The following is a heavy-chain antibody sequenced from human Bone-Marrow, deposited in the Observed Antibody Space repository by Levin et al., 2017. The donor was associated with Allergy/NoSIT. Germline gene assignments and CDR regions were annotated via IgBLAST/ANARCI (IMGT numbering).Heavy chain of an antibody. J-gene: IGHJ3*02. CDR2: INTNTGNP. Sequence: GESLKISCKASGYTFTSYAMNWVRQAPGQGLEWMGWINTNTGNPTYAQGFTGRFVFSLDTSVSTAYLQISSLKAEDTAVYYCARVPVRGGSCRNGGGSAFDIWGQGTMVTVSS. D-gene: IGHD2-15*01. V-gene: IGHV7-4-1*02. CDR3: ARVPVRGGSCRNGGGSAFDI. CDR1: GYTFTSYA.